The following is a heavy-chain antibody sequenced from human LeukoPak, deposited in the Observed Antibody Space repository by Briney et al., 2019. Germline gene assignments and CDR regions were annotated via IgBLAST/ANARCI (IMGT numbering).Heavy chain of an antibody. CDR1: GGSISSYY. Sequence: SETLSLTCTVSGGSISSYYWSWTRQPPGKGLEGIGYIYYSGSTNYNPSLKSRVTISVDTSKNQFSLKLSSVTAADTAVYYCARHGGKYSSSWYYFDYWGQGTLVTVSS. V-gene: IGHV4-59*08. CDR2: IYYSGST. CDR3: ARHGGKYSSSWYYFDY. D-gene: IGHD6-13*01. J-gene: IGHJ4*02.